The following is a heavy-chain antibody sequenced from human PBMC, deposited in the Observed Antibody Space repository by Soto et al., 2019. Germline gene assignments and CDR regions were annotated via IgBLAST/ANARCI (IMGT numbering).Heavy chain of an antibody. V-gene: IGHV3-23*01. J-gene: IGHJ4*02. CDR2: ISGSGGST. CDR1: GCIDSSYA. D-gene: IGHD3-10*01. Sequence: RLSCGACGCIDSSYAMSWVSQAPGKGLEWVSAISGSGGSTYYADSVKGRFTISRDNSKNTLYLQMNSLRAEDTAVYYCAKGGSGFHYFDYWGQGTLVTVSS. CDR3: AKGGSGFHYFDY.